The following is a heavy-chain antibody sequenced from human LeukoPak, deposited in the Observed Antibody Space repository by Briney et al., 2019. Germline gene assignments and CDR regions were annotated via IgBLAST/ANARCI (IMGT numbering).Heavy chain of an antibody. V-gene: IGHV1-2*06. CDR3: ARGKVWGKGFTTYFDY. CDR1: GYTFTGYY. CDR2: INPNSGGT. J-gene: IGHJ4*02. D-gene: IGHD2/OR15-2a*01. Sequence: ASVKVSCKASGYTFTGYYMHWVRQAPGQGLEWMGRINPNSGGTNYAQKFQGRVTMTRDTSISTAYMELSRLRSDDTAVYYCARGKVWGKGFTTYFDYWGQGTLVTVSS.